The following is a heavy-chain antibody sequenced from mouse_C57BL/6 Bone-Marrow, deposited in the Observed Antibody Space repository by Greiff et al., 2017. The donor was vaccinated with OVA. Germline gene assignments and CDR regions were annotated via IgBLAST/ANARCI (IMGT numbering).Heavy chain of an antibody. CDR1: GYAFTNYL. CDR2: INPGSGGT. Sequence: QVHVKQSGAELVRPGTSVKVSCKASGYAFTNYLIEWVKQRPGQGLEWIGVINPGSGGTNYNEKFKGKATLTADKSSSTAYMQLSSLTSEDSAVYFCAREKGDSSGYDYYAMDYWGQGTSVTVSS. V-gene: IGHV1-54*01. D-gene: IGHD3-2*02. J-gene: IGHJ4*01. CDR3: AREKGDSSGYDYYAMDY.